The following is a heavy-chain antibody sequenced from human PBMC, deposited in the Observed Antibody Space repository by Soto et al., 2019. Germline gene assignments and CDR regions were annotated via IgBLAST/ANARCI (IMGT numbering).Heavy chain of an antibody. CDR1: GFTFSSYA. CDR3: ARDITLTSSSGTFDY. CDR2: ISYDGSNK. J-gene: IGHJ4*02. D-gene: IGHD6-6*01. Sequence: LRLSCAASGFTFSSYAMHWVRQAPGKGLEWVAVISYDGSNKYYADSVKGRFTISRDNSKNTLYLQMNSLRAEDTAVYYCARDITLTSSSGTFDYWGQGTLVTVSS. V-gene: IGHV3-30-3*01.